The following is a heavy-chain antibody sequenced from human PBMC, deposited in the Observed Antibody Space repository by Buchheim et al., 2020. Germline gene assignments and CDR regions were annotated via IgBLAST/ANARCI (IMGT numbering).Heavy chain of an antibody. CDR1: GFTFSSYW. CDR3: AREVVVVAATFYYYYGMDV. V-gene: IGHV3-7*01. J-gene: IGHJ6*02. Sequence: EVQLVESGGGLVQPGGSLRLSCAASGFTFSSYWMSWVRQAPGKGREWVANIKQDGSEKYYVDYVKGRFTISRDNDKNSLYLQMNSLRAEDTAVYYCAREVVVVAATFYYYYGMDVWGQGTT. D-gene: IGHD2-15*01. CDR2: IKQDGSEK.